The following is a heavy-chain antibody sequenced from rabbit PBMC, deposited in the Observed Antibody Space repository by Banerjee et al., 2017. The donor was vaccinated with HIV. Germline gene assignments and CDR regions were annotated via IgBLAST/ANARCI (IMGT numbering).Heavy chain of an antibody. Sequence: QEQLEESGGDLVKPEGSLTLTCTASGFSFSSSYWICWVRQAPGKGLEWIGCIGTTSGSAAYASWAKGRFTISKTSSTTVTLQMTSLTAADTATYFCARDTGGSAGLLWLWGPGTLVTVS. CDR2: IGTTSGSA. D-gene: IGHD7-1*01. CDR3: ARDTGGSAGLLWL. CDR1: GFSFSSSYW. V-gene: IGHV1S45*01. J-gene: IGHJ4*01.